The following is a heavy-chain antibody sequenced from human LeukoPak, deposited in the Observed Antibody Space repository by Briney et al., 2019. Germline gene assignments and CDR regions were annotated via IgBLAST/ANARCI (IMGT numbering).Heavy chain of an antibody. CDR3: ARDGGIAAALYYYYYYGMDV. V-gene: IGHV1-18*01. D-gene: IGHD6-13*01. CDR2: ISAYNGNI. J-gene: IGHJ6*02. CDR1: GYTFTSYG. Sequence: GASVKVSCKASGYTFTSYGISWVRQAPGQGLEWMGWISAYNGNINYAQKLQGRVTMTTDTSTSTAYMELRSLRSDDTAVYYCARDGGIAAALYYYYYYGMDVWGQGTTVTVSS.